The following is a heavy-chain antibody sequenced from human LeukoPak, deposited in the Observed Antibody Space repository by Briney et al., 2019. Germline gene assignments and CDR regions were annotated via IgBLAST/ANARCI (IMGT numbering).Heavy chain of an antibody. D-gene: IGHD4-23*01. J-gene: IGHJ6*03. V-gene: IGHV1-69*06. CDR3: SRIYGGNSGGGYYYYYYMDV. Sequence: ASVKVSCKASGGTFSSYAISWVRQAPGQGLEWMGGIIPIFGTANYAQKFQGRVTITADKSTSTAYMELSSLRSWDTDGYFCSRIYGGNSGGGYYYYYYMDVWGKGTTVTVSS. CDR2: IIPIFGTA. CDR1: GGTFSSYA.